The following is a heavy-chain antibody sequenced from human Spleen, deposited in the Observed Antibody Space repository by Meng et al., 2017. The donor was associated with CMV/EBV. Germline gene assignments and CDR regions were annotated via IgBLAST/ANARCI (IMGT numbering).Heavy chain of an antibody. CDR1: GFTVSSNY. CDR3: ARDQLCSSSTCDDAFDI. D-gene: IGHD2-2*01. CDR2: IYRGDFI. J-gene: IGHJ3*02. V-gene: IGHV3-53*01. Sequence: GESLKISCAASGFTVSSNYMSWVRQAPGKGLEWVSVIYRGDFIYYADSVKGRFTISRDNSKNTVYLQMNSLRAEDTAIYFCARDQLCSSSTCDDAFDIWGQGTMVTVSS.